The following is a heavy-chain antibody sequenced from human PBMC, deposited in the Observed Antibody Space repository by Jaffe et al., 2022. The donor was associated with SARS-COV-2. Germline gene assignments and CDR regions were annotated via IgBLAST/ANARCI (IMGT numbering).Heavy chain of an antibody. CDR1: GFTFTSSA. V-gene: IGHV1-58*01. J-gene: IGHJ4*02. CDR3: AAESYYDSSGYYDY. D-gene: IGHD3-22*01. Sequence: QMQLVQSGPEVKKPGTSVKVSCKASGFTFTSSAVQWVRQARGQRLEWIGWIVVGSGNTNYAQKFQERVTITRDMSTSTAYMELSSLRSEDTAVYYCAAESYYDSSGYYDYWGQGTLVTVSS. CDR2: IVVGSGNT.